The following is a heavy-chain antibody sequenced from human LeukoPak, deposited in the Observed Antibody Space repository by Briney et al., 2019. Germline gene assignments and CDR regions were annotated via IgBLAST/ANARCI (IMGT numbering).Heavy chain of an antibody. Sequence: KPGGSLRLSCAASGFTFSDYYMSWIRQAPGKGLEWVSYISTSSSYTNYADSVKGRFTISRDNSKNTLYLQMNSLRAEDTAVYYCARTAAGTFFDYWGQGTLVTVSS. J-gene: IGHJ4*02. D-gene: IGHD6-13*01. CDR3: ARTAAGTFFDY. CDR1: GFTFSDYY. CDR2: ISTSSSYT. V-gene: IGHV3-11*03.